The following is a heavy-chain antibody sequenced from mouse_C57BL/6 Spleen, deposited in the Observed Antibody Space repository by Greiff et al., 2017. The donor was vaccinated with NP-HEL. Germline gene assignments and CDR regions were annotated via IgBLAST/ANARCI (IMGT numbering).Heavy chain of an antibody. Sequence: EVQMVESGGGLVKPGGSLKLSCAASGFTFSSYTMSWVRQTPEKRLEWVATISGGGGNTYYPDSVKGRFTISRDNAKNTLYLQMSSLRSEDTALYYCARRGVGYFDYWGQGTTLTVSS. CDR3: ARRGVGYFDY. J-gene: IGHJ2*01. V-gene: IGHV5-9*01. CDR1: GFTFSSYT. CDR2: ISGGGGNT.